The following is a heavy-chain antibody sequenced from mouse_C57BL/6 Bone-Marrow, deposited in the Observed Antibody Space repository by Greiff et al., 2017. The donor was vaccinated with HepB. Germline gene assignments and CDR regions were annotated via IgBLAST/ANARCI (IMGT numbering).Heavy chain of an antibody. Sequence: EVQGVESGEGLVKPGGSLKLSCAASGFTFSSYAMSWVRQTPEKRLEWVAYISSGGDYIYYADTVKGRFTISRDNARNTLYLQMSSLKSEDTAMYYCTRGGTTVYYFDYWGQGTTLTVSS. V-gene: IGHV5-9-1*02. CDR2: ISSGGDYI. D-gene: IGHD1-1*01. J-gene: IGHJ2*01. CDR3: TRGGTTVYYFDY. CDR1: GFTFSSYA.